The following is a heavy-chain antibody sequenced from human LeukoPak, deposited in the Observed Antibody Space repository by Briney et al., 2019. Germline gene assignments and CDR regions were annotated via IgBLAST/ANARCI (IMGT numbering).Heavy chain of an antibody. CDR1: GYTFTSYG. V-gene: IGHV1-18*01. CDR2: ISAYNGNT. CDR3: ARAPRKYYDFWSGYSYFDY. Sequence: ASVKVSCKASGYTFTSYGISWVRQAPGQGLEWMGWISAYNGNTNYAQKLQGRVTMTTDTSTSTAYMELRSLRSDDTAVYYCARAPRKYYDFWSGYSYFDYWGQGTLVTVPS. D-gene: IGHD3-3*01. J-gene: IGHJ4*02.